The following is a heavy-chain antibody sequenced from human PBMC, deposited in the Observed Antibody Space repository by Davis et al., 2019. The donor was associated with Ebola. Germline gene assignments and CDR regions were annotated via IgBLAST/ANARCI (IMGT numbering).Heavy chain of an antibody. CDR3: ARGTDGYNPGGYFDS. CDR2: IYTGDSDT. J-gene: IGHJ4*02. CDR1: GNSFSSHW. V-gene: IGHV5-51*01. Sequence: GESLKISCKDSGNSFSSHWIGWVRQMPGKGLDWMGIIYTGDSDTRYSPSFRGQVTISADKSIKTAFLQWSSLKASDTAMYYCARGTDGYNPGGYFDSWGQGTQVTVSS. D-gene: IGHD5-24*01.